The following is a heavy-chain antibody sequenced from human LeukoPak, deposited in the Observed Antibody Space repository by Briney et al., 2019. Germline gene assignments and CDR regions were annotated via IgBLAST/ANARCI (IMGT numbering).Heavy chain of an antibody. Sequence: SSETLSLTCTVAGGSISSSSYSWGWIRQPPGKGLEWLGRIYYSGSTYYSPALKNGVTISVDTSKNRFSLKLSSVTAADTAGYYCARHKAGRGWFDPGRQGTRVSVS. CDR3: ARHKAGRGWFDP. V-gene: IGHV4-39*01. D-gene: IGHD6-19*01. J-gene: IGHJ5*02. CDR2: IYYSGST. CDR1: GGSISSSSYS.